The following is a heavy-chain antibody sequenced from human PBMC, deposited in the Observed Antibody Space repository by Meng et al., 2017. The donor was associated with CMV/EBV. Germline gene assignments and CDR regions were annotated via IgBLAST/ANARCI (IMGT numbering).Heavy chain of an antibody. D-gene: IGHD2-2*01. J-gene: IGHJ5*02. CDR2: IYYSGST. CDR1: GGSISSYY. CDR3: ASRKRYCSSTSCYNWFDP. Sequence: GSLRLSCTVSGGSISSYYWSWIRQPPGKGLEWIGYIYYSGSTNYNPSLKSRVTISVGTSKNQFSLKLSSVTAADTAVYYCASRKRYCSSTSCYNWFDPWGQGTLVTVSS. V-gene: IGHV4-59*01.